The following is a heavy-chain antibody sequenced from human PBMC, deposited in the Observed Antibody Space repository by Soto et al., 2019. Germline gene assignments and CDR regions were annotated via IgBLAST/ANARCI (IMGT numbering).Heavy chain of an antibody. CDR1: GGSISSSGYY. D-gene: IGHD2-2*02. V-gene: IGHV4-31*03. J-gene: IGHJ5*02. CDR3: VRLRYCSSTSCHRFDP. CDR2: IYYSGST. Sequence: SETLSLTCTVSGGSISSSGYYWSWIRQHPGKGLEWIGHIYYSGSTYYNPSLKSRVTISVDTPKNQFSLKLSSVTAADTAVYYCVRLRYCSSTSCHRFDPWGQGTLVTVSS.